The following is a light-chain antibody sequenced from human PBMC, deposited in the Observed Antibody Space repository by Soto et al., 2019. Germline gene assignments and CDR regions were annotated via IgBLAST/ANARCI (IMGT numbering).Light chain of an antibody. J-gene: IGLJ1*01. Sequence: QSALTQPASVSGSPGQSITISCSGTNSDVGDYNLVSWYQQRPGEAPKLVIFDVSNRPSGVSDRFSGSKSGNTASLTISGLQAEDEGDYFCCSYSTATTLYVFGSGTKVTVL. V-gene: IGLV2-14*01. CDR1: NSDVGDYNL. CDR2: DVS. CDR3: CSYSTATTLYV.